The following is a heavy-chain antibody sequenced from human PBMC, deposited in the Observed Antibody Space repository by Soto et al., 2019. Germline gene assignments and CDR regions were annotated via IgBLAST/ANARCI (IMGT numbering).Heavy chain of an antibody. CDR1: GASISSGEYY. CDR2: TYYSGST. CDR3: ARDPFRGPKYDSYSYGLDV. J-gene: IGHJ6*02. D-gene: IGHD6-25*01. Sequence: NPSETLSLTCSVSGASISSGEYYWNWIRQPPGKGLEWIGYTYYSGSTYYNPSLKSRVTISLDTSKNQFSLELNSVTAADTAVYYCARDPFRGPKYDSYSYGLDVWGQGTTVTVSS. V-gene: IGHV4-30-4*01.